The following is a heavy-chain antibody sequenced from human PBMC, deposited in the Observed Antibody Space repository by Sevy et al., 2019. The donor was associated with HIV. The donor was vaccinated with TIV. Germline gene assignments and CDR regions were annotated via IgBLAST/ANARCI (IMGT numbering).Heavy chain of an antibody. CDR3: AKHRDTLAAAAYLDH. D-gene: IGHD6-13*01. Sequence: GGSLRLSCAATGFTFSQYGMEWVRQAPGKGLGWVAFIRYDGSTKYYADSVKGRFTISTDNSKNMLYLQMNSLRPEDTALYSCAKHRDTLAAAAYLDHWGQGTLVTVSS. CDR1: GFTFSQYG. J-gene: IGHJ4*02. V-gene: IGHV3-30*02. CDR2: IRYDGSTK.